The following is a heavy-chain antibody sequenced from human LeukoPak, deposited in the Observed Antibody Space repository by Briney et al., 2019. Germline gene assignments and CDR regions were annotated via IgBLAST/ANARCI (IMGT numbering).Heavy chain of an antibody. J-gene: IGHJ4*02. Sequence: SETLSLTCAVYGGSFSGYYWSWIRQPPGKGLEWIGEINHSGSTNYNPSLKSRVTIPVDTSKNQFSLKLSSVTAADTAVYYCASRIAARPFSDYWGQGTLVTVSS. V-gene: IGHV4-34*01. CDR1: GGSFSGYY. CDR3: ASRIAARPFSDY. D-gene: IGHD6-6*01. CDR2: INHSGST.